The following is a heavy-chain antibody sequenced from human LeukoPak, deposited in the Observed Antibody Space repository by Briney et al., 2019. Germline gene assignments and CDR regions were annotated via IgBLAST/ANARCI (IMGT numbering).Heavy chain of an antibody. D-gene: IGHD2/OR15-2a*01. V-gene: IGHV1-46*01. J-gene: IGHJ3*02. CDR1: GYILTSHY. CDR3: ARAKEYVLAFDI. CDR2: INPSGGST. Sequence: ASVKVSCKASGYILTSHYLNWVRQAPGRGLEWMGIINPSGGSTNYAQKFQGRVTMTSDTSTATVYMELRGLTSEDTAVYYCARAKEYVLAFDIWGQGTVVTVSS.